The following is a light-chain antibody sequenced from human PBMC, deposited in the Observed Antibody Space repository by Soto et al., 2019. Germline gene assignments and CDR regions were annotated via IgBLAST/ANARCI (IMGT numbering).Light chain of an antibody. Sequence: EIVLTQSPATLSLSPGERATLSCRASQSVSSYLAWYQQKPGQAPRLLIDDASNRATGIPARFSGSGSGTDFTLTISSLEPEDFAIYYGQQRSNWPYTFGQGTKLEIK. V-gene: IGKV3-11*01. CDR3: QQRSNWPYT. J-gene: IGKJ2*01. CDR2: DAS. CDR1: QSVSSY.